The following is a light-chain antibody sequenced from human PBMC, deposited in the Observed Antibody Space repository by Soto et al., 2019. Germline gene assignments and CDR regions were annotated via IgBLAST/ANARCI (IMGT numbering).Light chain of an antibody. CDR1: SSDVGRYNF. Sequence: QSVLTQPPSASGSPGQSVTISCTGTSSDVGRYNFVSWYQHHPGKAPKLMSYDVSQRPSGVPDRFSGSKSGNTASLTVSGLQAEDEADYYCNSYADSNTYVFGTGTKLTVL. CDR2: DVS. J-gene: IGLJ1*01. CDR3: NSYADSNTYV. V-gene: IGLV2-8*01.